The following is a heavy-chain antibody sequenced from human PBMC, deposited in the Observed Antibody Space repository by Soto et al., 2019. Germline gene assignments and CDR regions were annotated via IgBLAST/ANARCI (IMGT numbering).Heavy chain of an antibody. J-gene: IGHJ6*02. Sequence: SQTPSLTCAISGDSVSSDSAAWNWIRQSPSRGLEWLGRTYYRSKWYIDYAVSVNGRITINPDTSKNHFSLQLNSVTPEDTAVYYCVRSRVFIAVAGMATYYYYYGMDVWGRGTTVTVSS. V-gene: IGHV6-1*01. CDR1: GDSVSSDSAA. CDR3: VRSRVFIAVAGMATYYYYYGMDV. D-gene: IGHD6-19*01. CDR2: TYYRSKWYI.